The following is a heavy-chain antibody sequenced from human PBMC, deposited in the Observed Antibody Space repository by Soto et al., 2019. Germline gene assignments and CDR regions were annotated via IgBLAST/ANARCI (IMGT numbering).Heavy chain of an antibody. CDR2: INPHGGST. Sequence: ASVKVSCKAPRDTFTSYYINWVRQAPGQGLEWMGFINPHGGSTSYAQKFKGRVPVTRDTSASTVYMEVSSLTSEDTAMYYCARSSGGNFGIIIEGTNWFAPWGQGTLVTVSS. V-gene: IGHV1-46*01. D-gene: IGHD1-26*01. CDR1: RDTFTSYY. CDR3: ARSSGGNFGIIIEGTNWFAP. J-gene: IGHJ5*02.